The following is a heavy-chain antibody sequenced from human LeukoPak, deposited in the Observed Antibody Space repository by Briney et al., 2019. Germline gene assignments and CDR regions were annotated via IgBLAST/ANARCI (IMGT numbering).Heavy chain of an antibody. Sequence: GASVKVSCKASGYTFTSYDINWVRQATGQGLEWMGWMNPNSGNTGCAQKFQGRVTMTRNTSISTAYMELSSLRSEDTAVYYCARGDTYYYDSSGYYSAAMDVWGKGTTVTVSS. CDR2: MNPNSGNT. V-gene: IGHV1-8*01. J-gene: IGHJ6*03. CDR1: GYTFTSYD. D-gene: IGHD3-22*01. CDR3: ARGDTYYYDSSGYYSAAMDV.